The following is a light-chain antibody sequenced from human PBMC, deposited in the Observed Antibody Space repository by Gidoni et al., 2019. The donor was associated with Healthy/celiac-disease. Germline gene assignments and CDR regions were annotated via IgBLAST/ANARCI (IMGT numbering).Light chain of an antibody. Sequence: QSVLTQPPSASGTPGQRVTISCSGSSSNIGSNTVNWYQQLPGTAPKLLIYSHNQRPSGVPDRFSCSKSGTSASLAISGLQSEDEADYYCAAWDDSLNGWVFGGGTKLTVL. CDR2: SHN. CDR3: AAWDDSLNGWV. J-gene: IGLJ3*02. CDR1: SSNIGSNT. V-gene: IGLV1-44*01.